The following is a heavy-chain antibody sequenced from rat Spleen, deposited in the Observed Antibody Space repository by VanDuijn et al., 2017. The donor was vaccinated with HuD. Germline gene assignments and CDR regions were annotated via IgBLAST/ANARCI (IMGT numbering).Heavy chain of an antibody. J-gene: IGHJ3*01. V-gene: IGHV5-27*01. CDR3: TTYGGLRNWFAY. Sequence: EMQLVESGGGLVQPGRSLKLSCAVSGVTFSDYDMAWVRQAPTKGLEWVASISTSGGKNYYRDSVQGRFTVSRDDAESTLYLQMDSLRSEDTATYYCTTYGGLRNWFAYWGQGTLVTVSS. D-gene: IGHD4-1*01. CDR1: GVTFSDYD. CDR2: ISTSGGKN.